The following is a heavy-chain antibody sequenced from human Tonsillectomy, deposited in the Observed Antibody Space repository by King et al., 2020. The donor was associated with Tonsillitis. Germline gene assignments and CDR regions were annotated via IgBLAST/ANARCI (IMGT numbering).Heavy chain of an antibody. V-gene: IGHV5-51*03. J-gene: IGHJ5*02. CDR3: ARTYCGGDCTTGFDP. CDR2: IYPGDSDT. Sequence: QLVQSGAEVKKPGESLKISCKVSEYSFTNYWIAWVRQMPGKGLEWVGIIYPGDSDTRYSPSFQGQVTISADKSISTAYLQWSRLKASDTAMYYCARTYCGGDCTTGFDPWGQGTLVTVSS. D-gene: IGHD2-21*02. CDR1: EYSFTNYW.